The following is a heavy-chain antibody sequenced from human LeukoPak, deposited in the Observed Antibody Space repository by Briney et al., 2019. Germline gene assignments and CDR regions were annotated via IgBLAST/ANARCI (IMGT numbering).Heavy chain of an antibody. Sequence: ASVKVSCKASGGTFSSYAISWVRQAPGQGLEWMGGIIPLFGTANYAQKFQGRVTITADESTSTAYMELSSLRSEDTAVYYCARYSYGYSYGYGYSDYWGQGTLVTVSS. CDR3: ARYSYGYSYGYGYSDY. CDR2: IIPLFGTA. CDR1: GGTFSSYA. J-gene: IGHJ4*02. V-gene: IGHV1-69*13. D-gene: IGHD5-18*01.